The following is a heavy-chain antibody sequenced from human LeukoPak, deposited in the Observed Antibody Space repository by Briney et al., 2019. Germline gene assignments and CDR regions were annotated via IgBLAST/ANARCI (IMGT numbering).Heavy chain of an antibody. CDR3: ARDESDYSNWFDP. Sequence: SVKVSCKASRGTFSSYAISWVRQAPGQGVEWMGGIIPFFGTANYARKFQGRVTITTDGSTSTAYMELSSLRSENTAVYYCARDESDYSNWFDPWGQGTLVTVSS. D-gene: IGHD4-11*01. CDR2: IIPFFGTA. V-gene: IGHV1-69*05. CDR1: RGTFSSYA. J-gene: IGHJ5*02.